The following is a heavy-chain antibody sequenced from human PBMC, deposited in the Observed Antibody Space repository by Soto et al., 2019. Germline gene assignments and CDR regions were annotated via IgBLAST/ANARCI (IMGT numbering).Heavy chain of an antibody. CDR3: ARVPIAGPRYDFWSGYPPAFDY. CDR2: IYYSGST. Sequence: SETLSLTCTVSGVSISSGGYYWSWIRQHPGKGLEWIGYIYYSGSTYYNPSLKSRVTISVDTSKNQFSLKLSSVTAADTAVYYCARVPIAGPRYDFWSGYPPAFDYWGQGTLVTVSS. V-gene: IGHV4-31*03. CDR1: GVSISSGGYY. D-gene: IGHD3-3*01. J-gene: IGHJ4*02.